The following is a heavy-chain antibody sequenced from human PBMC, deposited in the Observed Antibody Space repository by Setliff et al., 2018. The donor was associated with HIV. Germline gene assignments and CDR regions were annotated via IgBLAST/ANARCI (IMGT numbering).Heavy chain of an antibody. D-gene: IGHD1-26*01. CDR2: INSDGSST. Sequence: PGGSLRLSCAASGFTFSSYWMHWVRQAPGKGLVWVSRINSDGSSTSYADSVKGRFTISRDNAKNTLYLQMNSLRAEDTAVYYCARDPGYSGSYYLWNYYYGMDVWGQGTTVTVSS. CDR1: GFTFSSYW. V-gene: IGHV3-74*01. J-gene: IGHJ6*02. CDR3: ARDPGYSGSYYLWNYYYGMDV.